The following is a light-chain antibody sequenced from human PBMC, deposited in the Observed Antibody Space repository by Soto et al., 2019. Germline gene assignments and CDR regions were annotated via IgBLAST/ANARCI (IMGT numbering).Light chain of an antibody. V-gene: IGKV3-11*01. J-gene: IGKJ4*01. CDR2: AAS. CDR1: QSLDSY. Sequence: IVLTQSPATLSLSPGERATLSCRASQSLDSYLAWYHQKPGQPPRLLIYAASSRATGIPARFSGSGSGTDVTLTISSLVSEDFAVYYCQPRSDWPITFGGGT. CDR3: QPRSDWPIT.